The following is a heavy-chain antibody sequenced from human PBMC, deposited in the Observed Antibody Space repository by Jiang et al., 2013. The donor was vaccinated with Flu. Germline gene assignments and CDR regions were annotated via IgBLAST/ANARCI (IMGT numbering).Heavy chain of an antibody. V-gene: IGHV6-1*01. Sequence: SQTLSLTCAISGDSVSSNSAAWNLMRQSPSRGLEWLGRTYYRSKWYSAYAGSVKSRIIINPDTSKNQFSLQLNSLTPEDTAVYYCAREDGDRDAFDIWGQGTMVTVSS. CDR2: TYYRSKWYS. D-gene: IGHD5-24*01. CDR3: AREDGDRDAFDI. J-gene: IGHJ3*02. CDR1: GDSVSSNSAA.